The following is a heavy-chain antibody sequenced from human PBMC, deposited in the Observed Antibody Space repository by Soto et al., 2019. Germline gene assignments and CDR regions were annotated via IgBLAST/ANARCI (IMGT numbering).Heavy chain of an antibody. D-gene: IGHD5-12*01. Sequence: PGGSLRLSCAASRFTFSTYEMHWVRQAPGKGLEWVSCISSSGSSVYYADSVKGRFTISRDNSRNSLYLQMNSLRDEDTALYYCVRYCSSTLCNGVATRTFDYWGQGALGTVS. J-gene: IGHJ4*02. CDR3: VRYCSSTLCNGVATRTFDY. CDR2: ISSSGSSV. V-gene: IGHV3-48*03. CDR1: RFTFSTYE.